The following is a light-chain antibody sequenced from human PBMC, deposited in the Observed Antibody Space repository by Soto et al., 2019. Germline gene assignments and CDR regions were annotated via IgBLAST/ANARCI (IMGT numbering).Light chain of an antibody. CDR1: QSVNSN. CDR3: QQYNKWPLT. J-gene: IGKJ4*01. Sequence: EIVMTQSPATLSVSPGERATLSCRASQSVNSNLAWYQQKPGQSPRLLIYGASTRATGIPARCSGSGSGADFTLTISSLQSEDVAVYYCQQYNKWPLTFGGGTKVEIK. CDR2: GAS. V-gene: IGKV3-15*01.